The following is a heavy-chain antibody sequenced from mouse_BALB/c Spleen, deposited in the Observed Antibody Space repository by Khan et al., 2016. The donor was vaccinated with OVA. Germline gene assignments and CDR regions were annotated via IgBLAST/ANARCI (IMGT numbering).Heavy chain of an antibody. CDR3: ARVEYNGTMDY. J-gene: IGHJ4*01. CDR2: INTYTGEP. V-gene: IGHV9-3-1*01. CDR1: GYTFTNHG. D-gene: IGHD6-1*01. Sequence: QIQLVQSGPEQKKPGETVKISCKASGYTFTNHGMNWVKQAPGKGLKWMGWINTYTGEPTYADDFKGRFAFSLETSASTAYLQISNLKKEDTATYFGARVEYNGTMDYWGQGTSVTVAS.